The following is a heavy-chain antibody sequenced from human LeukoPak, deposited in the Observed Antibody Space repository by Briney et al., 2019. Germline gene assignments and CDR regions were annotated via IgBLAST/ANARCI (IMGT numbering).Heavy chain of an antibody. CDR3: ARGGDLILRGVINEH. V-gene: IGHV1-2*02. Sequence: ASVKVSCKASGYTFTDYSIHWVRQAPGQGLEWMGWINPNDGVTGYVEKFQGRVTMTRDTSISTAYMELSSLRSDDTAFYHCARGGDLILRGVINEHWGQGTLVTVSS. D-gene: IGHD3-10*01. J-gene: IGHJ4*02. CDR1: GYTFTDYS. CDR2: INPNDGVT.